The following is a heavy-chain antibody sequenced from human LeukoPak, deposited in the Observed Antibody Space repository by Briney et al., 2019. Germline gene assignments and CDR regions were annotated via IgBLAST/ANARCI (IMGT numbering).Heavy chain of an antibody. Sequence: GGSLRLSCAASGFTFSSYGMHWFGQAPGRGVEWVAVIWYDGSNKYYADSVKGRFTISRDNSKNTLYLQMNSLRAEDTAVYYCAREQGYFDYWGQGTLVTVSS. J-gene: IGHJ4*02. V-gene: IGHV3-33*01. CDR1: GFTFSSYG. CDR2: IWYDGSNK. CDR3: AREQGYFDY.